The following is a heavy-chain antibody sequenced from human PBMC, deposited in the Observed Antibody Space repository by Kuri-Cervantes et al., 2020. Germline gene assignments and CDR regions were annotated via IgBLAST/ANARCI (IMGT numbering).Heavy chain of an antibody. CDR2: IYSGGST. J-gene: IGHJ4*02. D-gene: IGHD3-16*02. CDR1: GFTVSSNY. Sequence: GESLKISCVASGFTVSSNYMSWVRQAPGKGLEWVSVIYSGGSTYYADSVKGRFTISRDNSKNTLYLQMNSLRAEDTAVYYCTRDRGMITFGGVIVPLDYWRQGTLVTVSS. V-gene: IGHV3-53*01. CDR3: TRDRGMITFGGVIVPLDY.